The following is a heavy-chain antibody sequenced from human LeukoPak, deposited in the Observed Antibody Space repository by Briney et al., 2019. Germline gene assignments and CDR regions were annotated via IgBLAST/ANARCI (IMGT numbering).Heavy chain of an antibody. CDR3: ASATLRCSGGSCYEMDV. V-gene: IGHV1-69*13. J-gene: IGHJ6*04. Sequence: SVKVSCKASGGTFSSYAISWVRQAPGQGLEWMGGIIPIFGTANYAQKFQGRVTISADESTSTAYMELSSLRSEDTAVYYCASATLRCSGGSCYEMDVWGKGTTVTVSS. D-gene: IGHD2-15*01. CDR2: IIPIFGTA. CDR1: GGTFSSYA.